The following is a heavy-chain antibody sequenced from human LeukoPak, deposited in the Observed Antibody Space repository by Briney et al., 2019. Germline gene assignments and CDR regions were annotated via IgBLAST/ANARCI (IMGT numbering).Heavy chain of an antibody. J-gene: IGHJ6*01. CDR1: GYTFTGYY. D-gene: IGHD3-3*01. CDR3: ARALLELRLLEWLRSNRYYYYYGMDV. Sequence: GASVKVSCKASGYTFTGYYMHWVRQAPGQGLEWMGWINPNFGVTNYAQKFQGRVTITTDTSISTAYMELSRLRSDDTAVYYCARALLELRLLEWLRSNRYYYYYGMDVWGEGTTVTVSS. V-gene: IGHV1-2*02. CDR2: INPNFGVT.